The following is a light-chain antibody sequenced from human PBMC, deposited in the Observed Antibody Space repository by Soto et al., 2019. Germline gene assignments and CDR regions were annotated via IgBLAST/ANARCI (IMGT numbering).Light chain of an antibody. CDR1: SSDVGGYNY. CDR3: SSYTSSSTLFV. CDR2: DVS. J-gene: IGLJ1*01. Sequence: QSVLTQPASVSGSPGQSITISCTGTSSDVGGYNYVSWYQQHPGKAPKLMIYDVSNRPSGVSNRFSGSKSGNTASLTISGLQVEHEADYYCSSYTSSSTLFVFGTGTKVTVL. V-gene: IGLV2-14*01.